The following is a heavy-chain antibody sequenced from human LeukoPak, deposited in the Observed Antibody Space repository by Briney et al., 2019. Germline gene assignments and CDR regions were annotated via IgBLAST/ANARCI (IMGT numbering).Heavy chain of an antibody. CDR2: ISHDGSIK. CDR3: AQDYYGS. Sequence: GGSLRLSCAASGFTFSNYGMHWVRQAPGKGLEWVAVISHDGSIKYYEDSVKGRFTISRDNSKNTLYLQMNSLRAEDTAAYYCAQDYYGSGGQGTLVTVSS. J-gene: IGHJ4*02. V-gene: IGHV3-30*18. D-gene: IGHD3-10*01. CDR1: GFTFSNYG.